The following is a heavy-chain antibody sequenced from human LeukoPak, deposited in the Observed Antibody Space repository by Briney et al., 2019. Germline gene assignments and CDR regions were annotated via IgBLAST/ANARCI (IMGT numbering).Heavy chain of an antibody. Sequence: PSETLSLTCTVSGGSISSSSYYWGWVRQPPGKGLEWLGSIYYSGSTYYNPSLKSRVTISVDTSKNQFSLKLSSETAADTAVYYCASQLNSIPPDAFDIWGQGTMVTVSS. CDR3: ASQLNSIPPDAFDI. D-gene: IGHD2/OR15-2a*01. V-gene: IGHV4-39*01. CDR2: IYYSGST. J-gene: IGHJ3*02. CDR1: GGSISSSSYY.